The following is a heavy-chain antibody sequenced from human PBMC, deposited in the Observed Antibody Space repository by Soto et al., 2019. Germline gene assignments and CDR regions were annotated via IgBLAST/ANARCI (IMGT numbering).Heavy chain of an antibody. V-gene: IGHV3-23*05. CDR3: ARADLLWDSFDL. Sequence: EVQLLESGGDLVQPGGSLKLSCAASGFPFRNFAMAWVRQAPGKGVEWVSIISNSGSSTYHGDSVKGRFTTSRDNSKGTLSLHMRGVRIDDTAVYFCARADLLWDSFDLWGQGTLVTVSS. CDR2: ISNSGSST. D-gene: IGHD2-2*01. J-gene: IGHJ4*02. CDR1: GFPFRNFA.